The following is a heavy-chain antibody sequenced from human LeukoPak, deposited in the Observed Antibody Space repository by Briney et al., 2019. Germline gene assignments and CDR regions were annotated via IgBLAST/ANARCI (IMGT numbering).Heavy chain of an antibody. V-gene: IGHV3-66*01. D-gene: IGHD4-17*01. CDR1: GFTVSSNY. CDR2: IYSGGST. Sequence: GGSLRLSCAASGFTVSSNYMSWVRQAPGKGLEWVSVIYSGGSTYYADSVKGRFTISRDNSKNTLYLQMNSLRAEDTAVYYCARGEAYDYGDYSYYFDYWGQGTLVTVSS. J-gene: IGHJ4*02. CDR3: ARGEAYDYGDYSYYFDY.